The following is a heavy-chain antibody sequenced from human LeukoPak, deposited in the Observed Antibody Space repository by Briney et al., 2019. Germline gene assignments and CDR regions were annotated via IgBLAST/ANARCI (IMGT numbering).Heavy chain of an antibody. Sequence: GGSLRLSCSASGFSFSSYAMHWVCQAPGKGLEYVSAISSNGGRTYYADSAKGRFTISRDNSKNTLYLQMSSLRAEDTAVYYCVKGLDIVATITRTNDYWGQGTLVTVSS. J-gene: IGHJ4*02. CDR3: VKGLDIVATITRTNDY. D-gene: IGHD5-12*01. CDR1: GFSFSSYA. V-gene: IGHV3-64D*06. CDR2: ISSNGGRT.